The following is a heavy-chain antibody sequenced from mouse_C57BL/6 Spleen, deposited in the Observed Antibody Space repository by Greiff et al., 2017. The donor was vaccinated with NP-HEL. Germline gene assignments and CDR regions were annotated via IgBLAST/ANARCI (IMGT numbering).Heavy chain of an antibody. V-gene: IGHV1-80*01. Sequence: VQLQQSGAELVKPGASVKISCKASGYAFSSYWMNWVKQRPGKGLEWIGQIYPGDGDTNYNGKFKGKATLTADKSSSTAYMQLSSLTSEDSAVYFCARAYSNPDYAMDYWGQGTSVTVSS. D-gene: IGHD2-5*01. CDR2: IYPGDGDT. CDR1: GYAFSSYW. CDR3: ARAYSNPDYAMDY. J-gene: IGHJ4*01.